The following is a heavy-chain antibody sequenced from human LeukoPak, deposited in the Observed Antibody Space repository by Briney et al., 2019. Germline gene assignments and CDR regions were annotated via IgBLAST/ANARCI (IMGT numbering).Heavy chain of an antibody. D-gene: IGHD6-19*01. V-gene: IGHV1-69*13. Sequence: SVKVSCKASGGTFSSYAISWVRQAPGQRLEWMGGIIPIFGTANYAQKFQGRVTITADESTSTAYMELSSLRSEDTAVYYCARHRTGSGWYIIYYGMDVWGQGTTVTVSS. CDR1: GGTFSSYA. CDR2: IIPIFGTA. J-gene: IGHJ6*02. CDR3: ARHRTGSGWYIIYYGMDV.